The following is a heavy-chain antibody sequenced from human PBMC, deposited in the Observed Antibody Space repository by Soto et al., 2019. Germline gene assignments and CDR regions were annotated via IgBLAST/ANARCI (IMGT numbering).Heavy chain of an antibody. CDR1: GGTFSSYT. V-gene: IGHV1-69*02. CDR2: IIPILGIA. J-gene: IGHJ6*03. D-gene: IGHD1-20*01. Sequence: QVQLVQSGAEVKKPGSSVKVSCKASGGTFSSYTISWVRQAPGQGLEWMGRIIPILGIANYAQKFQGRVTITAEKSTSTAYMELSSLRSEDTAVYYCARVYGDYYYYYMDVWGKGTTVTVSS. CDR3: ARVYGDYYYYYMDV.